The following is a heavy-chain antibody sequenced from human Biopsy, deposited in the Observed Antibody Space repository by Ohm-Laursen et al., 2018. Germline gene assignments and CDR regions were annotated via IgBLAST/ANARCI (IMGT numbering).Heavy chain of an antibody. CDR1: RGTFSSFG. D-gene: IGHD1-1*01. CDR3: AKRGVERGRPLAY. V-gene: IGHV1-69*13. Sequence: SVEVSCKASRGTFSSFGISWVRQAPGQGLEWMGGITSMFGTTNYAQTFQGRVTITEDESTSTAYMEVSSLRSEDTAVYYCAKRGVERGRPLAYWGQGTLVTVSS. CDR2: ITSMFGTT. J-gene: IGHJ4*02.